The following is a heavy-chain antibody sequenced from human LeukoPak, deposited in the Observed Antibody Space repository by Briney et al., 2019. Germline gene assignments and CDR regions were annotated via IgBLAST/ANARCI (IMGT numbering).Heavy chain of an antibody. J-gene: IGHJ4*02. CDR2: TYYSSKRSN. CDR1: AYSFSIKSAA. CDR3: ARSRGATFDY. D-gene: IGHD4/OR15-4a*01. Sequence: HTRSLSFSISAYSFSIKSAAWNWIRQSPSRGLEWVAGTYYSSKRSNDYASSMKSRITVNPDTSKKQFSLKLSSVTPEDTAVYYCARSRGATFDYWGQGTLVTVSS. V-gene: IGHV6-1*01.